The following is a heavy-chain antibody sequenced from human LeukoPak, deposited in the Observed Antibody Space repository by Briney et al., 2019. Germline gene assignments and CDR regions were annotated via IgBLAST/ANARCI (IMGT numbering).Heavy chain of an antibody. CDR3: GKEFSSGWFF. CDR2: IDSSGDYT. V-gene: IGHV3-23*01. CDR1: GLTFSTHA. Sequence: GGSLELSWEASGLTFSTHAMTWVRQAPGKGLEWVSSIDSSGDYTFYADSVKGRFTISRDNSKDTLYLQLSGLRAEDTAIYYCGKEFSSGWFFWGQGTLVTVSS. D-gene: IGHD6-13*01. J-gene: IGHJ4*02.